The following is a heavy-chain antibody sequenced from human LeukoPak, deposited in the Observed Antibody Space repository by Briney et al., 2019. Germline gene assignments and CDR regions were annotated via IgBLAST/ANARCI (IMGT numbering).Heavy chain of an antibody. J-gene: IGHJ3*02. Sequence: SETLSLTCAVYGGSFSGYYWGWIRQPPGKGLEWIGEINHSGSTNYNPSLKSRVTISVDTSKNQFSLKLSSVTAADTAVYYCARAAPMTTVAFDIWGQGTMVTVSS. D-gene: IGHD4-17*01. CDR2: INHSGST. CDR1: GGSFSGYY. V-gene: IGHV4-34*01. CDR3: ARAAPMTTVAFDI.